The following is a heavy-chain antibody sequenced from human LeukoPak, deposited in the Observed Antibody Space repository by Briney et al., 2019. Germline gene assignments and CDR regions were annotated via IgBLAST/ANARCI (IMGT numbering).Heavy chain of an antibody. CDR1: GFTFSSYA. CDR3: AREYSSSTGKASDY. V-gene: IGHV3-30-3*01. CDR2: ISYDGSNK. D-gene: IGHD6-6*01. J-gene: IGHJ4*02. Sequence: GGSLRLSCAASGFTFSSYAMHWVRQAPGKGLEWAAVISYDGSNKYYADSVKGRFTISRDNSKNSLYLQMNSLRAEDTAVYYCAREYSSSTGKASDYWGQGTLVTVSS.